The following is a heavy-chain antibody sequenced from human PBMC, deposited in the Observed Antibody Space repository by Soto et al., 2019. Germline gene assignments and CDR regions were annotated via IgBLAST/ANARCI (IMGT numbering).Heavy chain of an antibody. CDR3: ARQIYDSDTGPNFQYYFDS. J-gene: IGHJ4*02. V-gene: IGHV5-10-1*01. CDR1: GYSFAGYW. CDR2: IDPSDSQT. D-gene: IGHD3-22*01. Sequence: GESLKMSCKGSGYSFAGYWITWVRQKPGKGLEWMGRIDPSDSQTYYSPSFRGHVTISVTKSITTVFLQWSSLRASDTAMYYCARQIYDSDTGPNFQYYFDSWGQGTPVTVSS.